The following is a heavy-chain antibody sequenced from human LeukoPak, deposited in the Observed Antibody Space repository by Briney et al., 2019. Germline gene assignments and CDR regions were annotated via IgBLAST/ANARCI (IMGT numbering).Heavy chain of an antibody. CDR3: ASAVYDLNWFDP. V-gene: IGHV4-61*02. CDR1: GGSISSGSSY. D-gene: IGHD3-22*01. Sequence: SETLSLTCTVSGGSISSGSSYWSWIRQPAGKGLEWIGRIYTSGSTNYNPSLKSRVTISVDTSKNQFSLKLSSVTAADTAVYYCASAVYDLNWFDPWGQGTLVTVSS. CDR2: IYTSGST. J-gene: IGHJ5*02.